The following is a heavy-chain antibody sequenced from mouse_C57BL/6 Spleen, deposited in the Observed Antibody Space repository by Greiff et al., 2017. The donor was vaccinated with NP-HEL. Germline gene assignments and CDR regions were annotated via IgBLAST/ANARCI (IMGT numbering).Heavy chain of an antibody. J-gene: IGHJ4*01. CDR2: ISSGGDYI. CDR3: TRDRVYDYGDAMDY. Sequence: EVQLVESGEGLVKPGGSLKLSCAASGFTFSSYAMSWVRQTPEKRLEWVAYISSGGDYIYYADTVKGRFTISRDNSRNTLYLQMSSLKSEDTAMYYCTRDRVYDYGDAMDYWGQGTSVTVSS. D-gene: IGHD2-4*01. CDR1: GFTFSSYA. V-gene: IGHV5-9-1*02.